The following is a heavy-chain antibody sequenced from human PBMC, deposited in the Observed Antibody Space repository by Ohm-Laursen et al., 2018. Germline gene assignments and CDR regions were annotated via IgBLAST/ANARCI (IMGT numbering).Heavy chain of an antibody. CDR1: GFTFSTSG. Sequence: SLRLSCSASGFTFSTSGMHWVRQAPGKGLEWVAVIWHDGSHEYYADSVKGRFTISRDNSKNTLFLQMNSLRAEDMAVYYCARASSSIAVAGLDYWGQGTLVTVSS. J-gene: IGHJ4*02. CDR2: IWHDGSHE. V-gene: IGHV3-33*01. CDR3: ARASSSIAVAGLDY. D-gene: IGHD6-19*01.